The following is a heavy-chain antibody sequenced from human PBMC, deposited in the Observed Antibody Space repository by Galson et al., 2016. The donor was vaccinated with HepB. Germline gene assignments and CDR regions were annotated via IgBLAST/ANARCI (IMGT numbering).Heavy chain of an antibody. CDR1: GFTFSNYN. CDR2: ISSGSTTI. Sequence: SLRLSCAASGFTFSNYNMDWVRQAPGRGPEWLSYISSGSTTILYADSVKGRFTISRDDAKNSLYLQMNSLRDEDTAVYYCVRASPTYYYDLWGQGTLVAVSS. D-gene: IGHD3-22*01. V-gene: IGHV3-48*02. CDR3: VRASPTYYYDL. J-gene: IGHJ4*02.